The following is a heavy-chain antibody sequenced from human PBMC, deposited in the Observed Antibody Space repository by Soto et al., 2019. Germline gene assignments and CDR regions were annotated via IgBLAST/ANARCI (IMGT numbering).Heavy chain of an antibody. Sequence: QVQLVESGGGVVQPGRSLRLSCAASGFTFSSYVMHWVRQAPGKGLEWVAVIWYDGSNKYYADSVKGRFTISRDNSKNTLYLQMNSLRAEDTAVYYCARDQGSGDDPYGMDVWGQGTTVTVSS. D-gene: IGHD2-21*02. V-gene: IGHV3-33*01. CDR2: IWYDGSNK. J-gene: IGHJ6*02. CDR1: GFTFSSYV. CDR3: ARDQGSGDDPYGMDV.